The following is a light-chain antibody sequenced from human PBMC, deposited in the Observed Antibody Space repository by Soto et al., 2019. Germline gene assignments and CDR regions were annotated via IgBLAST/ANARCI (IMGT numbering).Light chain of an antibody. CDR3: QHYNSYSEA. Sequence: DIVMTQSPDSLAVSLGERATINCKSSQSVLYSSNSKNSLAWYQQKPGQPPKLLIYWASTRESGVPDRFSGSGSGTDFTLTISSLQPDDFATYYCQHYNSYSEAFGQGTKVELK. CDR2: WAS. V-gene: IGKV4-1*01. CDR1: QSVLYSSNSKNS. J-gene: IGKJ1*01.